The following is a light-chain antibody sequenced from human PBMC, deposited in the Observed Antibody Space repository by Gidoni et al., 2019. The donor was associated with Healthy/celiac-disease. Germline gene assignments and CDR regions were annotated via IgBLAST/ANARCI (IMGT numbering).Light chain of an antibody. CDR1: QSLLHSNGYNF. CDR2: LGS. V-gene: IGKV2-28*01. CDR3: MQALQTPFT. Sequence: IVMTHSPLPLPVPPGEPASISCRSSQSLLHSNGYNFMDCYLQKPGPSPQLLIYLGSNRGSEVPDSCSGSVAGTDFTLKISRVEAEDIGVYYCMQALQTPFTFGPGTKVDIK. J-gene: IGKJ3*01.